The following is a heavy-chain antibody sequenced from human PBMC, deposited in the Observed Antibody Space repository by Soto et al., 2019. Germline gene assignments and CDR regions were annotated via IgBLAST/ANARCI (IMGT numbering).Heavy chain of an antibody. D-gene: IGHD2-8*01. CDR2: INPNSGGT. J-gene: IGHJ6*02. CDR3: ARGYCTNGVCYYGMDV. CDR1: GYTFTGYY. V-gene: IGHV1-2*04. Sequence: ASVKVSCKASGYTFTGYYMHWVRQAPGQGLEWMGWINPNSGGTNYAQKFQGWVTRTRDTSISTAYMELSRLRSDDTAVYYCARGYCTNGVCYYGMDVWGQGTTVTVSS.